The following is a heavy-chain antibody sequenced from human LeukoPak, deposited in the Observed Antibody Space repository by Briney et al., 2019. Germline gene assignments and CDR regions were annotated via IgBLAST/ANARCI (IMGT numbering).Heavy chain of an antibody. D-gene: IGHD2/OR15-2a*01. Sequence: SETLSLTCTVSGYFIYNGFYWGWLRPPPGKGLEWIGSIYYSGKTIYNPSLQSRVTISVDTSNNHFSLKLTSVTAADTAVYYCARENIVIVPGAFDFWGQGTLVIASS. CDR1: GYFIYNGFY. V-gene: IGHV4-38-2*02. CDR2: IYYSGKT. CDR3: ARENIVIVPGAFDF. J-gene: IGHJ4*02.